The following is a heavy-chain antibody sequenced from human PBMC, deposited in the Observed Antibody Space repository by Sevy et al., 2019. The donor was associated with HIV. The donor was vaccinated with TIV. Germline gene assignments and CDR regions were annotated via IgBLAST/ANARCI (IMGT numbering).Heavy chain of an antibody. V-gene: IGHV3-15*01. J-gene: IGHJ6*02. CDR1: GFTFSYAW. D-gene: IGHD2-8*02. Sequence: GGSLRLSCAASGFTFSYAWMTWVRQAPGKGLEWVGRIKSKADGGTTEYAAPVKGRSTISRDDSKNTLYLQMTSLKTEDTAVYYCSTDPIIVLLVTDGMDVWGQGTTVTVSS. CDR2: IKSKADGGTT. CDR3: STDPIIVLLVTDGMDV.